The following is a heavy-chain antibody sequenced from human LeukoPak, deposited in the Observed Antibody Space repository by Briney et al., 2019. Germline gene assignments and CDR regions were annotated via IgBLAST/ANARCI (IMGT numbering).Heavy chain of an antibody. V-gene: IGHV3-21*05. CDR3: ARAETTVTRPHWFDP. J-gene: IGHJ5*02. Sequence: GGSLRLSCVASGFTFTTYSMSWIRQAPGKGLEWVSYISGSSSYIYYADSVKGRFTISRDNAKNSLYLQVNSLRAEDTAVYYCARAETTVTRPHWFDPWGQGTLVTVSS. CDR2: ISGSSSYI. D-gene: IGHD4-17*01. CDR1: GFTFTTYS.